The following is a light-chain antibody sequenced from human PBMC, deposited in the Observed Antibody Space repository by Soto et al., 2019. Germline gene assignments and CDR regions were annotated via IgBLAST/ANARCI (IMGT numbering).Light chain of an antibody. Sequence: IVMTQSPATLSVSPGERAPLSCRAGQTIYSNVAWYQQRPGQAPRLLIYRASTRATGVPARFSGSGSGTEFTLTISSLQPEDFATYYCQQYNSYPWTFGQGTKVDIK. CDR2: RAS. J-gene: IGKJ1*01. CDR1: QTIYSN. CDR3: QQYNSYPWT. V-gene: IGKV3-15*01.